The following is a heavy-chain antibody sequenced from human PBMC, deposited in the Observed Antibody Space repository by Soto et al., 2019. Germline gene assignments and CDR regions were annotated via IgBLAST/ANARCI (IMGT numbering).Heavy chain of an antibody. CDR2: IYPGDSNT. CDR1: GYSFTSHW. CDR3: ARLGYCSSTNCYYGMDV. J-gene: IGHJ6*02. Sequence: GESLKISCKVSGYSFTSHWSGWVRQMPGKGLKWMGIIYPGDSNTKYSPSFQGQVTISADKSISPAYLQWSSLKASDTAIYYCARLGYCSSTNCYYGMDVWGQGTTVTVSS. D-gene: IGHD2-2*01. V-gene: IGHV5-51*01.